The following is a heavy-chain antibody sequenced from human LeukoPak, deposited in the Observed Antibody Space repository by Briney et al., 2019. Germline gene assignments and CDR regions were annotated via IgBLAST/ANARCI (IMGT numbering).Heavy chain of an antibody. CDR3: ARDHNWGPDY. CDR1: GYSFTDHY. J-gene: IGHJ4*02. Sequence: ASLKVSCKASGYSFTDHYLHWLRQAPGQGLEWMAWIHPKTGVTNYAERFQGRLSLTRDTSISTLYMELNSLTSGDTAVYYCARDHNWGPDYWGQGTLVSLSS. V-gene: IGHV1-2*02. D-gene: IGHD7-27*01. CDR2: IHPKTGVT.